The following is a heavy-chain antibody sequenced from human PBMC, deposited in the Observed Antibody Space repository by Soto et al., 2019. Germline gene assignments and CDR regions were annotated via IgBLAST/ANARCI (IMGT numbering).Heavy chain of an antibody. V-gene: IGHV1-69*13. CDR2: IIPIFGTA. CDR3: ARNILGYPPFDY. Sequence: GASVKVSCKASGGTFSSYAISWVRQAPGQGLEWMGGIIPIFGTANYAQKFQGRVTITADESTSTAYMELSSLRSEDTAVYYRARNILGYPPFDYWGQGTLVTVSS. CDR1: GGTFSSYA. D-gene: IGHD5-12*01. J-gene: IGHJ4*02.